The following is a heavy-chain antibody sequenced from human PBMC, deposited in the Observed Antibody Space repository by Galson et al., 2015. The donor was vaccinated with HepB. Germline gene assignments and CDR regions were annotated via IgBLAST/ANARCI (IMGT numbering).Heavy chain of an antibody. CDR2: IWYDGSNK. J-gene: IGHJ5*02. Sequence: SLRLSCAASGFTFSSYGMHWVRQAPGKGLEWVAGIWYDGSNKYYADSVKGRFTITRDNSKNTLYLQMSSLRAEDTAVYYCARDIVVVAATEYNWFDPWGQGTLVTVSS. D-gene: IGHD2-15*01. V-gene: IGHV3-33*08. CDR3: ARDIVVVAATEYNWFDP. CDR1: GFTFSSYG.